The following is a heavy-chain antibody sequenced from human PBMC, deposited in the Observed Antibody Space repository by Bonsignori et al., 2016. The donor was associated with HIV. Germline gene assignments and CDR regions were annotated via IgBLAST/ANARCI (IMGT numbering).Heavy chain of an antibody. CDR2: INPNSGGT. CDR3: ARGGYSSSPFDP. CDR1: GYTFTGYY. D-gene: IGHD6-13*01. V-gene: IGHV1-2*02. J-gene: IGHJ5*02. Sequence: ASVKVSCKASGYTFTGYYMHWVRQAPGQGLEWMGWINPNSGGTNHAQKFQGRVTMTRDTSISTAYMELSRLRSDDTAVYYCARGGYSSSPFDPWGQGTLVTVSS.